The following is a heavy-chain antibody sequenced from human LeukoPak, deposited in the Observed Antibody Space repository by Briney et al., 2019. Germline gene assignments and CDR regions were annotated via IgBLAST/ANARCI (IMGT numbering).Heavy chain of an antibody. CDR1: GYTFTSYY. D-gene: IGHD1-26*01. Sequence: ASVKVSCKASGYTFTSYYLHWVRQAPGQGLEWMGIINPSAGSTSYAQKFQGRVTLTRDMSTSTAYMELSSLRSEDTAVYYCATWELLDYWGQGTLVTVSS. CDR2: INPSAGST. V-gene: IGHV1-46*01. CDR3: ATWELLDY. J-gene: IGHJ4*02.